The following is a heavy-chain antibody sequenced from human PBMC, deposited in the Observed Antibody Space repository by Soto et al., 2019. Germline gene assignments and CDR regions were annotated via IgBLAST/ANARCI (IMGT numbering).Heavy chain of an antibody. CDR1: GFTFSDYY. D-gene: IGHD3-3*01. CDR3: AREYYDFWSGSSWFDP. Sequence: PGGALRLSCSASGFTFSDYYMSWIRQAPGKGLEWVSYISSSSSYTNYADSVKGRFTISRDNAKNSLYPQMNSLRAEDTAVYYCAREYYDFWSGSSWFDPWGQGTLVTVSS. J-gene: IGHJ5*02. V-gene: IGHV3-11*06. CDR2: ISSSSSYT.